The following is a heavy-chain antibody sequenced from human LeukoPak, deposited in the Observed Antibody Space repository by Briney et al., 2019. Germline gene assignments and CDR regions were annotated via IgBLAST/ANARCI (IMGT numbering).Heavy chain of an antibody. CDR1: GFTFRSYA. V-gene: IGHV3-30-3*01. Sequence: PGGSLRLSCAGSGFTFRSYAMHWVRQAPGKGLEWVAVTSYDGSNKDYADSVKGRFTISRDNAKKSLYLQMNSLRAEDTGVYYCARDPPDYWGQGILVTVSS. J-gene: IGHJ4*02. CDR3: ARDPPDY. CDR2: TSYDGSNK.